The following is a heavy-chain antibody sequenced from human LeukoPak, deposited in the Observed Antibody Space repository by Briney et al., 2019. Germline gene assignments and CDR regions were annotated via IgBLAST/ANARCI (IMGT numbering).Heavy chain of an antibody. Sequence: PSETLSLTCTVSGGSVNSYYWSWIRQPPGKGLEWIGFIYYTGSTSYNPSLKSRVTISVDTSKNQFSLKLTSVTAADTAVYYCARGRWPFDPWGQGTLLTVSS. V-gene: IGHV4-59*08. CDR1: GGSVNSYY. D-gene: IGHD4-23*01. J-gene: IGHJ5*02. CDR2: IYYTGST. CDR3: ARGRWPFDP.